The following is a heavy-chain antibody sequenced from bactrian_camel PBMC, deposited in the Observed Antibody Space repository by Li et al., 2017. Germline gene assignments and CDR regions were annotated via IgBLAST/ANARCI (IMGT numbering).Heavy chain of an antibody. J-gene: IGHJ6*01. V-gene: IGHV3S10*01. D-gene: IGHD5*01. Sequence: VQLVESGGGLVQPGESLRLSCLASGFIFSFYDMSWVRQAPGKGLEWVAPIDSDGDTAYADSMKGRFTISVDNAKNILYLQMNSLKPEDTAMYYCAAGQGVGWCLDVIRLGAETEFDAWGQGTQVTVS. CDR2: IDSDGDT. CDR3: AAGQGVGWCLDVIRLGAETEFDA. CDR1: GFIFSFYD.